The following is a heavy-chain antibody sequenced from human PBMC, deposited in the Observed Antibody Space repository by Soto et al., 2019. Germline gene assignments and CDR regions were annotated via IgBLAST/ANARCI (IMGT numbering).Heavy chain of an antibody. CDR3: ARASDSSGYWSYYGMDV. V-gene: IGHV1-46*01. CDR1: GYTFTSYY. CDR2: INPSGGST. D-gene: IGHD3-22*01. Sequence: GASVKVSCKASGYTFTSYYMHWVRQAPGQGLEWMGIINPSGGSTSYAQKFQGRVTMTRDTSTSTVYMELSSLRSEDTAVYYCARASDSSGYWSYYGMDVWGQGTTVTVSS. J-gene: IGHJ6*02.